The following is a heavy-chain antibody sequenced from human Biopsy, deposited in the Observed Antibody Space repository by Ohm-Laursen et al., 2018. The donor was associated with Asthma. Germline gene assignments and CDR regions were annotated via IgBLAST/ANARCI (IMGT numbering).Heavy chain of an antibody. V-gene: IGHV1-69*13. J-gene: IGHJ6*02. CDR3: ARYQVGYSSGWSLLLKKIYYSGMDV. CDR2: IMTVFGTT. Sequence: SVKVSCKSPGGTFSNFAISWVRQAPGQGLEWLGGIMTVFGTTNYAQKFQGRVTITADESTSTAYMEVTSLRSEDTAIYYCARYQVGYSSGWSLLLKKIYYSGMDVWGQGTAVTVSS. CDR1: GGTFSNFA. D-gene: IGHD6-19*01.